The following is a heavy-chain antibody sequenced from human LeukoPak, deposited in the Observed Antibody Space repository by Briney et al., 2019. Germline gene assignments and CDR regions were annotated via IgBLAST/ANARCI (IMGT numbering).Heavy chain of an antibody. CDR1: GGTFSSYA. V-gene: IGHV1-69*05. D-gene: IGHD6-19*01. CDR2: IIPIFGTA. Sequence: EASVKVSCKASGGTFSSYAISWVRQAPGQGLEWMGRIIPIFGTANYAQKFQGRVTITTDESTSTAYMELSSLRSEDTAVYYCAVGSGWHLLDYWGQGTLVTVSS. CDR3: AVGSGWHLLDY. J-gene: IGHJ4*02.